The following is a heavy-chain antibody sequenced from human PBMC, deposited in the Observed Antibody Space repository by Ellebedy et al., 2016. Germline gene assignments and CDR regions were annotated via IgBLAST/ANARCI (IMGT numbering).Heavy chain of an antibody. CDR1: GYSLTDHY. CDR2: INPNSGGT. V-gene: IGHV1-2*02. D-gene: IGHD3-16*01. Sequence: ASVKVSCXTSGYSLTDHYIHWVRQAPGQGLEWMGWINPNSGGTNYAQKFQGRVTMTRDTSISTAYMELSRLRSDDTAVYYCARDGARDYYYYYYMDVWGKGTTVTVSS. CDR3: ARDGARDYYYYYYMDV. J-gene: IGHJ6*03.